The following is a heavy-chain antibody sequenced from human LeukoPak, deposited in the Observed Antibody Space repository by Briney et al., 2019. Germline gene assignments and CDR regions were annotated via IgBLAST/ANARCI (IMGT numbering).Heavy chain of an antibody. CDR3: AKDLTWIQLWSDAFDI. Sequence: GGSLRLSCAASGFTFSSYAMSWVRQAPGKGLEWVSANSGSGGSTYYADSVKGRFTISRDNSKNTLYLQMNSLRAEDTAVYYCAKDLTWIQLWSDAFDIWGQGTMVTVSS. CDR1: GFTFSSYA. CDR2: NSGSGGST. V-gene: IGHV3-23*01. J-gene: IGHJ3*02. D-gene: IGHD5-18*01.